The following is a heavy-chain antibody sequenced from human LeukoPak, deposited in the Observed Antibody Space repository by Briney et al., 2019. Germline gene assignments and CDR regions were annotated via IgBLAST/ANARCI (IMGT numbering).Heavy chain of an antibody. Sequence: SETLSLTCTVSGYAISSGYYWGWIRQPPGKGLEWIGSIYHSGSTNYNPSLKSRVTISVDTSKNQFSLKLSSVTAADTAVYYCATRGPYYFDYWGQGTLVTVSS. CDR1: GYAISSGYY. CDR3: ATRGPYYFDY. J-gene: IGHJ4*02. CDR2: IYHSGST. V-gene: IGHV4-38-2*02.